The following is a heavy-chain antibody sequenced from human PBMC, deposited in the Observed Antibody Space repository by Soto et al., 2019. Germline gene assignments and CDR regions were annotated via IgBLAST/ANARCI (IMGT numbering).Heavy chain of an antibody. CDR1: GFTFSSYA. D-gene: IGHD2-2*02. CDR2: ISGSGGST. J-gene: IGHJ4*02. V-gene: IGHV3-23*01. CDR3: AKDYGDRYIVVVPAAIRH. Sequence: GGSLRLSCAASGFTFSSYAMSWVRQAPGKGLEWVSAISGSGGSTYYADSVKGRFTISRDNSKNTLYLQMNSLRAEDKAVYYCAKDYGDRYIVVVPAAIRHWGQGTLVTVSS.